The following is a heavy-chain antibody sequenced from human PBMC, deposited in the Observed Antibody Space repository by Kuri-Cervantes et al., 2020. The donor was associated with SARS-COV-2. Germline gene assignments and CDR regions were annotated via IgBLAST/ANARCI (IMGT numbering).Heavy chain of an antibody. V-gene: IGHV4-39*07. CDR1: RGSISSSSYY. CDR2: IYYTGNT. Sequence: GSLRLSCTVSRGSISSSSYYWGWIRQPPGKGLEWIGSIYYTGNTYYNPSLKSRVTISVDTSKNQFSLKLSSVTAADTAVYYCARGGYSSSWYSPPVYWGQGTLVTVSS. J-gene: IGHJ4*02. D-gene: IGHD6-13*01. CDR3: ARGGYSSSWYSPPVY.